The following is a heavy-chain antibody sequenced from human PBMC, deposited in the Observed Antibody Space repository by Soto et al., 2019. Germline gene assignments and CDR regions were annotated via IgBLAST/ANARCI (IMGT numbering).Heavy chain of an antibody. D-gene: IGHD6-19*01. J-gene: IGHJ5*02. CDR1: GGSISSNSYY. V-gene: IGHV4-39*01. CDR2: IYYSGST. Sequence: QLQLQESGPGLVKPSETLSLTCTVSGGSISSNSYYWGWIRQPPGKGLEWIGSIYYSGSTYYNPSLNSRLTISVDTSNNQFSLKLRSVTAADTAVYYCARWYTSGWYPTGRFDPWGQGTLVTVSS. CDR3: ARWYTSGWYPTGRFDP.